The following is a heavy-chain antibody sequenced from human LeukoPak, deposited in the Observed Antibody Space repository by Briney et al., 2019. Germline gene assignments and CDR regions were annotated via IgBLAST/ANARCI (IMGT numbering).Heavy chain of an antibody. D-gene: IGHD2-21*01. CDR2: ISYDGSNK. V-gene: IGHV3-30*03. CDR3: AIGEFSYFDH. Sequence: TGGSLRLSCAASGFTFSSYGMHWVRQAPGKGLEWVAVISYDGSNKYYADSVKGRFTISRDNSKNTLYLQMNSLSAEDTAVYYCAIGEFSYFDHWGQGTLVTVSS. J-gene: IGHJ4*02. CDR1: GFTFSSYG.